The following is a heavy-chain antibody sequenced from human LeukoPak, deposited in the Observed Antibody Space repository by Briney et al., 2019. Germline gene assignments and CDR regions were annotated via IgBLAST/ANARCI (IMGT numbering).Heavy chain of an antibody. CDR3: ARDPAARGAFDI. D-gene: IGHD2-15*01. CDR2: IYYSGST. CDR1: GGSISSGGYY. V-gene: IGHV4-31*03. J-gene: IGHJ3*02. Sequence: PSQTLSLTCTVSGGSISSGGYYWSWIRQHPGKGLEWIGYIYYSGSTYYNPSLKSRVTISVDTSKNQFSLKLSSVTAVDTAVYYCARDPAARGAFDIWGQGTMVTVSS.